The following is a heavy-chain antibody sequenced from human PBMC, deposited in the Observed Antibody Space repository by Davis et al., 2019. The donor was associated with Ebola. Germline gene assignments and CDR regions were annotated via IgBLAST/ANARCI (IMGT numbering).Heavy chain of an antibody. CDR1: GYTFNSYY. J-gene: IGHJ4*02. CDR2: INPSGGST. CDR3: ARGRGHYEYSGGDY. V-gene: IGHV1-46*02. D-gene: IGHD2-21*01. Sequence: ASVKVSCKAFGYTFNSYYVHWVRQAPGQGLEWMGIINPSGGSTTYAQKFQGRVTMTRDTSTRTVYMELSSLRSEDTAVYYCARGRGHYEYSGGDYWGQGTLVIVSS.